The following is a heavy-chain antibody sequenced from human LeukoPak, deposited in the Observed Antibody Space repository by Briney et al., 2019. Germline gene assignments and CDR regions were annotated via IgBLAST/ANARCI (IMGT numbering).Heavy chain of an antibody. Sequence: SVKVSCKASGGTFSSYAISWVRQAPGQGLEWMGRIIPILGIANYAQKFQGRVTITADKSTSTAYMELSSLRSEDTAVYYCARDLEMATITSDYWGQGTLVTVSS. J-gene: IGHJ4*02. CDR3: ARDLEMATITSDY. CDR2: IIPILGIA. D-gene: IGHD5-24*01. V-gene: IGHV1-69*04. CDR1: GGTFSSYA.